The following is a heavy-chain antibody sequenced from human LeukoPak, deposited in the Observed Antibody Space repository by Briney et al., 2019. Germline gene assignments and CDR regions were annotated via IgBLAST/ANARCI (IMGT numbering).Heavy chain of an antibody. J-gene: IGHJ4*02. V-gene: IGHV4-4*02. CDR3: AREGGFYRPLDY. Sequence: PSETLSLTCGVSGGSVLNTNWWTWVRQPPGKGLEWIGEVHLDGRTNYNPSLESRLIMSVDVSENQVSLKLTSVTAADTAVYYCAREGGFYRPLDYSGQGTLVTVSS. D-gene: IGHD3-3*01. CDR2: VHLDGRT. CDR1: GGSVLNTNW.